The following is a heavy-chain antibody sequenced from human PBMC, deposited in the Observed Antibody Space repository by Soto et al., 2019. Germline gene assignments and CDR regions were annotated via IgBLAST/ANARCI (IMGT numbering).Heavy chain of an antibody. D-gene: IGHD5-12*01. CDR2: IYSGGST. J-gene: IGHJ6*02. CDR1: GFTVSSNY. Sequence: GVSLRLSCAASGFTVSSNYMSWVRQAPGKGLEWVSVIYSGGSTYYADSVKGRFTISRDNSKNTLYLQMNSLRAEDTAVYYCARVDSGYLSDHYYYYGMDVWGQGTTXT. V-gene: IGHV3-53*01. CDR3: ARVDSGYLSDHYYYYGMDV.